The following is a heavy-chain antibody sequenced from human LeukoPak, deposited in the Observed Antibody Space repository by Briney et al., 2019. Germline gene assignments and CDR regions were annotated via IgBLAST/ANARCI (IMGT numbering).Heavy chain of an antibody. J-gene: IGHJ4*02. D-gene: IGHD5-24*01. V-gene: IGHV4-34*08. Sequence: GSLRLSCAASGFTFSSYAMHWVRQPPGKGLEWIGEINHSGSTNYNPSLKSRVTISVDTSKNQFSLKLSSVTAADTAVYYCAGIGYSGYKYGRDGYNLGKYHFDYWGQGTLVTVSS. CDR1: GFTFSSYA. CDR3: AGIGYSGYKYGRDGYNLGKYHFDY. CDR2: INHSGST.